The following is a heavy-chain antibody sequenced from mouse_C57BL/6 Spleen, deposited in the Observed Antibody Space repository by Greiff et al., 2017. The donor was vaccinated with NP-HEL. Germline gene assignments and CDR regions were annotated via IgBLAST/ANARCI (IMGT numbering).Heavy chain of an antibody. J-gene: IGHJ2*01. CDR2: ILPGSGST. CDR3: ARSTITTVASYYFDY. V-gene: IGHV1-9*01. CDR1: GYTFTGYW. D-gene: IGHD1-1*01. Sequence: QVQLKQSGAELMKPGASVKLSCKATGYTFTGYWIEWVKQRPGHGLEWIGEILPGSGSTNYNEKFKGKATFTADTSSNTAYMQLSSLTTEDSAISYCARSTITTVASYYFDYWGQGTTLSVSS.